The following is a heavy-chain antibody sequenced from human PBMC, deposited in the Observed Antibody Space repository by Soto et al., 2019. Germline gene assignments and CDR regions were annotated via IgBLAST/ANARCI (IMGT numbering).Heavy chain of an antibody. V-gene: IGHV3-7*05. CDR1: GFTFSSYW. CDR2: IKQEGSEK. CDR3: ARGPPLWFGELYVDY. J-gene: IGHJ4*02. D-gene: IGHD3-10*01. Sequence: EVQLVESGGGLVQPGGSLRLSCAASGFTFSSYWMSWVRQAPGKGLEWVANIKQEGSEKYYVDSVKGRFTISRDNANNSLYLQMNCLRAEDTAVYYCARGPPLWFGELYVDYWGQGTLVTVSS.